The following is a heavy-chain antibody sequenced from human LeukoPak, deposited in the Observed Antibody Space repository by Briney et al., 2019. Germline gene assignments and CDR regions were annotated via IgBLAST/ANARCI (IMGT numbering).Heavy chain of an antibody. CDR2: ISSNGGST. CDR1: GFTFSSYA. J-gene: IGHJ4*02. V-gene: IGHV3-64D*09. CDR3: VKGGVLASDYFDY. D-gene: IGHD2-15*01. Sequence: QTGGSLRLSCSASGFTFSSYAMHWVRQAPGKRLEYVSAISSNGGSTYYADSVKGRFTISRDNSKNTLYLQMSSLRAEDTAVYYCVKGGVLASDYFDYWGQGTLVTVSS.